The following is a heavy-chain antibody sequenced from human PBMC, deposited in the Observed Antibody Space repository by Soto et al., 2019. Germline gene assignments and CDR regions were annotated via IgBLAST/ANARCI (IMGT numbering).Heavy chain of an antibody. Sequence: SETLSLTCTVSGGSISSYYWSWIRQPAGKGLEWIGRIYTSGSTNYNPSLKSRVTMSVDASKNQFSLKLSSVTAADTAVYYCARACSSNSCYDVFDYWGQGTLVTVSS. CDR3: ARACSSNSCYDVFDY. D-gene: IGHD2-2*01. V-gene: IGHV4-4*07. J-gene: IGHJ4*02. CDR1: GGSISSYY. CDR2: IYTSGST.